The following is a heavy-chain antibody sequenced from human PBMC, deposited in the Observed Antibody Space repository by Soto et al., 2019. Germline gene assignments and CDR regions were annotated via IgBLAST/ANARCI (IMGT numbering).Heavy chain of an antibody. Sequence: ASVKVSCKASGYTFTSYGISWVRQAPGQGLEWMGWISAYNGNTNYAQELQGRVTMTTDTSTSTAYMELRGLTFDDTAVYYCASDIESVTAKHFFYYYAMDVWGQGTTVTVSS. V-gene: IGHV1-18*04. CDR1: GYTFTSYG. J-gene: IGHJ6*02. CDR3: ASDIESVTAKHFFYYYAMDV. CDR2: ISAYNGNT. D-gene: IGHD2-8*01.